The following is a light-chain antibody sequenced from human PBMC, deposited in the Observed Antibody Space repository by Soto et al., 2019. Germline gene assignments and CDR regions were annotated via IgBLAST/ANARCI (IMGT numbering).Light chain of an antibody. Sequence: IVLTQSPGTLSLSPGARTTLSCRASQSISRYLAWYQQKPGQGPRLLIYGASSRATGTPDRFSGSGSGTDFTLTINRLEPEDFALYYCQQYGSSPPTFGQGTKVDIK. CDR1: QSISRY. CDR3: QQYGSSPPT. CDR2: GAS. V-gene: IGKV3-20*01. J-gene: IGKJ1*01.